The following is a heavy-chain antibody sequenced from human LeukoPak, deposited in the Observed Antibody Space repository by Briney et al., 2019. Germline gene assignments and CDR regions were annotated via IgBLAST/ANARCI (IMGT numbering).Heavy chain of an antibody. J-gene: IGHJ6*02. Sequence: GASVKVSCKASGYTFTGYYMHWVRQAPGQGLEWMGWINPNSGGTNYAQKFQGWVTMTRDTSISTAYMELSRLRSDDTAVYYCARDFGAAAGETYYYYGMDVWGQGTTVTVSS. CDR2: INPNSGGT. CDR1: GYTFTGYY. CDR3: ARDFGAAAGETYYYYGMDV. D-gene: IGHD6-13*01. V-gene: IGHV1-2*04.